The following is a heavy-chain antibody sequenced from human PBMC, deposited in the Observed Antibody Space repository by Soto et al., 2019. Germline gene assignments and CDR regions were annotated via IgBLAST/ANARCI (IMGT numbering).Heavy chain of an antibody. D-gene: IGHD3-16*01. CDR3: APRGGNWFDP. CDR2: INHSGST. J-gene: IGHJ5*02. V-gene: IGHV4-34*01. CDR1: GGSFSGYY. Sequence: SSETLSLTCAVYGGSFSGYYWSWIRQPPGKGLEWIGEINHSGSTNYNPSLKSRVTISVDTSKNQFSLKLSSVTAADTAVYYCAPRGGNWFDPWGQGTLVTVSS.